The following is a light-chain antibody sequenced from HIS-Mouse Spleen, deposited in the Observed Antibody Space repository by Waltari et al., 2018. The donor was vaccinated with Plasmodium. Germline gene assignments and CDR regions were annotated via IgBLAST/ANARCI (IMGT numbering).Light chain of an antibody. CDR1: ALPKKY. CDR2: EDS. V-gene: IGLV3-10*01. CDR3: YSTDSSGKHRV. J-gene: IGLJ3*02. Sequence: SYELTQPPSVSVSPGQTARITCSGDALPKKYAYWYQQKSGQAPVLVICEDSKRPSGIPERLSCSSSGTMATLTISGAQVEDEADYYCYSTDSSGKHRVFGGGTKLTVL.